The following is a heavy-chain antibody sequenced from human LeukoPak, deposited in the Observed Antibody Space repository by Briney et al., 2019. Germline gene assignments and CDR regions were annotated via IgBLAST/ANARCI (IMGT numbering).Heavy chain of an antibody. D-gene: IGHD2-2*01. V-gene: IGHV1-69*01. Sequence: SVKVSCKASGATFSSYAISWVRQSTGQGLEWMGGIIPIFGTANYAQKFQGRVTITANESTSTAYMELSSLRSEDTAVYYFSRGGYQLIQDYYYYMDVWGKGTTVTVSS. CDR2: IIPIFGTA. CDR1: GATFSSYA. J-gene: IGHJ6*03. CDR3: SRGGYQLIQDYYYYMDV.